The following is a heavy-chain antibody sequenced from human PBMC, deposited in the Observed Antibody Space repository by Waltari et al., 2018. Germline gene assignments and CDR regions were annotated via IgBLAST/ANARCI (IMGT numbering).Heavy chain of an antibody. V-gene: IGHV1-69*05. CDR2: TIRILGPA. D-gene: IGHD1-7*01. CDR3: ASPPAGVTGTQYYFDY. CDR1: GDTFSSYA. J-gene: IGHJ4*02. Sequence: QVQLVQSGAEVKKPGSSVKVSCKASGDTFSSYAISWVRQAPGKGLEWMGGTIRILGPANYAPKCQGRVTITTDESTSTAYMELSSLRSEDTAVYYCASPPAGVTGTQYYFDYWGQGTLVTVSS.